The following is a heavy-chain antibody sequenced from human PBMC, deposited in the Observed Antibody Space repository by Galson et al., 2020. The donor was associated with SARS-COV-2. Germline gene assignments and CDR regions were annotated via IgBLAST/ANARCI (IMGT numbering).Heavy chain of an antibody. Sequence: GESLKISCEASGFTFSDFGMSWVRQAPGKGLEWVSSINGDAGQTFYADSVKGRCTISRDNSNNIVYLQLSRLRAEDMAVYFCAKYGYGFLDYFDSWGQGTLVTVSS. J-gene: IGHJ4*02. D-gene: IGHD5-18*01. CDR3: AKYGYGFLDYFDS. CDR1: GFTFSDFG. CDR2: INGDAGQT. V-gene: IGHV3-23*01.